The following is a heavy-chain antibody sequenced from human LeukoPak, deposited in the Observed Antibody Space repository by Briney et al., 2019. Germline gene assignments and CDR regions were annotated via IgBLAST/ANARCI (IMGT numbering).Heavy chain of an antibody. CDR1: GFTFSSSA. D-gene: IGHD5-18*01. V-gene: IGHV3-30*02. J-gene: IGHJ4*02. Sequence: PGGSLRLSCAASGFTFSSSAMHWVRQAPGKGLEWVAFIRFDATNKYYADSVKGRFTISRDNSKNTLYLQMNSLRAEDTAVYYCAKGYSYGYEYWGQGALVTVSS. CDR2: IRFDATNK. CDR3: AKGYSYGYEY.